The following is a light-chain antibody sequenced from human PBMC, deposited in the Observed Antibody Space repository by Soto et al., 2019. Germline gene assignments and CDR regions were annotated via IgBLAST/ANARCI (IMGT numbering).Light chain of an antibody. J-gene: IGKJ1*01. CDR2: ATS. V-gene: IGKV3-20*01. CDR1: QSVSSSS. CDR3: QQYGSSPWT. Sequence: EIVLTQSPGTLSLSPGERATLSCRASQSVSSSSLAWYQQKPGQAPRLLIYATSSRAAGIPDRFSGSGSGTDFTLTISRLEPKDFAVYYCQQYGSSPWTFGQGTKVEIK.